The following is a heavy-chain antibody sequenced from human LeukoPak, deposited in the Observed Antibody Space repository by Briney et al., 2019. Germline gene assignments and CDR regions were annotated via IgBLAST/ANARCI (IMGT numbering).Heavy chain of an antibody. Sequence: ASVKVSCKTSGYTSSDYGLTWVRQAPGQGLEWLGWVTGFNGKTNYARRVEDRLILTTDTSTSTGTLDLRGLRADDTAVYYCARVGNSGEFDFWGQGTLVTVSS. J-gene: IGHJ4*02. V-gene: IGHV1-18*01. D-gene: IGHD3-10*01. CDR1: GYTSSDYG. CDR3: ARVGNSGEFDF. CDR2: VTGFNGKT.